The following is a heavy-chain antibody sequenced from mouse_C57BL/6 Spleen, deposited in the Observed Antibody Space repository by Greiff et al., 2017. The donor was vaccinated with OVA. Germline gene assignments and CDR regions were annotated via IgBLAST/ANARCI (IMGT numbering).Heavy chain of an antibody. V-gene: IGHV1-18*01. CDR1: GYTFTDYN. CDR3: ARSGGLRREEFDY. CDR2: INPNNGGT. J-gene: IGHJ2*01. D-gene: IGHD2-4*01. Sequence: VQLKESGPELVKPGASVKIPCKASGYTFTDYNMDWVKQSHGKSLEWIGDINPNNGGTIYNQKFKGKATLTVDKSSSTAYMELRSLTSEDTAVYYCARSGGLRREEFDYWGQGTTLTVSS.